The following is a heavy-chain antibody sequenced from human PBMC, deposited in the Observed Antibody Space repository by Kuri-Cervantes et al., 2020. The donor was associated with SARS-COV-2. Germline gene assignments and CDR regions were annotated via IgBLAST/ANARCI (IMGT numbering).Heavy chain of an antibody. V-gene: IGHV1-69*01. CDR1: GGTFSSYA. D-gene: IGHD2-2*01. J-gene: IGHJ4*02. Sequence: GGSLRLSCKASGGTFSSYAISWVRQAPGQGLEWMGGIIPIFGTANYAQKFQGRVTITADESTGTAYMELSSLRSEDTAVYYCARDEPAAAILGSWRTQNGAFDYWGQGTLVTVSS. CDR3: ARDEPAAAILGSWRTQNGAFDY. CDR2: IIPIFGTA.